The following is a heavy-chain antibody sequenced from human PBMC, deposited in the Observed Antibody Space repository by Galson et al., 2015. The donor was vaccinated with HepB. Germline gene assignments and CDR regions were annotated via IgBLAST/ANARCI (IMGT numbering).Heavy chain of an antibody. Sequence: LSLTCAVYGGSFSGYYWRWIRKPPGKGLEWIGEINQSGSTKYNPSLKSRVTISIDTSKSQFSLKLSSVTAADTAVYYCARGHKGIVEVVAATRFDYWGQGTLVTVSS. D-gene: IGHD2-15*01. J-gene: IGHJ4*02. CDR1: GGSFSGYY. CDR3: ARGHKGIVEVVAATRFDY. V-gene: IGHV4-34*01. CDR2: INQSGST.